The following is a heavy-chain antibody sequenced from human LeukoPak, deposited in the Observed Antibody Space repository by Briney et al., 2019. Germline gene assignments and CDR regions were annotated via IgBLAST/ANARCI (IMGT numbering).Heavy chain of an antibody. J-gene: IGHJ4*02. CDR3: ARGATGSGYLEYYFDY. D-gene: IGHD5-12*01. Sequence: PSETLSLTCTVSGGSVSSGSYYWSWIRQPPGKGLEWIGYIYYSGSTNYNPSLKSRVTISVDTSKNQFSLKLSSVTAADTAVYYCARGATGSGYLEYYFDYWGQGTLVTVSS. CDR1: GGSVSSGSYY. V-gene: IGHV4-61*01. CDR2: IYYSGST.